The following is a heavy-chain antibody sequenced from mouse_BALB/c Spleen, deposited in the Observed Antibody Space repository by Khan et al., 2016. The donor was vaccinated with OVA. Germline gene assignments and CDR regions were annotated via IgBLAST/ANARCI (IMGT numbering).Heavy chain of an antibody. CDR1: GYTFTSYW. D-gene: IGHD2-1*01. Sequence: QVQLKESGAEVVKPGASVKLSCKTTGYTFTSYWIQWIEQRPGQGLGWIGQIFPGTGTTYYNENFKGKATLTVDPSSSTAYMQLSSLTSEDSAVYFCARGYCGNYEFVYWGQGTLVTVSP. J-gene: IGHJ3*01. V-gene: IGHV1S132*01. CDR3: ARGYCGNYEFVY. CDR2: IFPGTGTT.